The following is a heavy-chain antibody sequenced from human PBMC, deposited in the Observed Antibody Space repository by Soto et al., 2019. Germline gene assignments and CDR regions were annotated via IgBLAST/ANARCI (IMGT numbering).Heavy chain of an antibody. CDR1: GFTVSNNY. J-gene: IGHJ4*02. D-gene: IGHD1-1*01. Sequence: EVQLVESGGGLVQPGGSLRLSCAASGFTVSNNYMRWVRQAPGKGLELVSLIYSGGATYYADSVKGRFTISRDNSKNTLYLQMNSRRAEDTAVYYCARDGTYNWVGGQGILVTVSS. CDR2: IYSGGAT. V-gene: IGHV3-66*01. CDR3: ARDGTYNWV.